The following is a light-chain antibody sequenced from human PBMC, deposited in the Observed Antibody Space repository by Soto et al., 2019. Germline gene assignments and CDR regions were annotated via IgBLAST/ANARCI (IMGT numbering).Light chain of an antibody. J-gene: IGKJ4*01. CDR3: QPYNNWPLT. CDR1: QSVSSSY. V-gene: IGKV3-15*01. CDR2: DTS. Sequence: EIVLTQSPGTLSLSPGERATLSCRASQSVSSSYLAWYQQKSGQAPRLLIYDTSTRATGVPARFSGSRSGPEFTLTINSLQSEDFAIYYCQPYNNWPLTFGGGTKVESK.